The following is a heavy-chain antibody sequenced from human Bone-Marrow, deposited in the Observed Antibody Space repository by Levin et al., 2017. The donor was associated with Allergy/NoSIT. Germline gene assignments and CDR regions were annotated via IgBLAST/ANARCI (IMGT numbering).Heavy chain of an antibody. CDR1: GDSIPSAIYY. V-gene: IGHV4-31*03. Sequence: SQTLSLTCSVSGDSIPSAIYYWTWIRQNPGKGLEWIGYIDNSGNPYYNPSLKSRLTISRDTSKNQFSLKLSSLTAADTAVYYCARESRVVAPGRNHYFFDYWGQGTLVTVSS. CDR2: IDNSGNP. CDR3: ARESRVVAPGRNHYFFDY. J-gene: IGHJ4*02. D-gene: IGHD2-15*01.